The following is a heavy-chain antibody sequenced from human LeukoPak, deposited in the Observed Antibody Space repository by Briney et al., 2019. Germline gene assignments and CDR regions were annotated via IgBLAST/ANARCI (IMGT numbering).Heavy chain of an antibody. Sequence: GGSLRLSCAASGFTFSDYYMSWIRQAPGKGLEWVSYISSSGSTIYYADSVKGRFTISRDNAKNSLYLQMNSLRAEDTAVYYCARNYYGSGSYYNWFDPWGQGTLVTVSS. CDR1: GFTFSDYY. J-gene: IGHJ5*02. V-gene: IGHV3-11*04. CDR3: ARNYYGSGSYYNWFDP. D-gene: IGHD3-10*01. CDR2: ISSSGSTI.